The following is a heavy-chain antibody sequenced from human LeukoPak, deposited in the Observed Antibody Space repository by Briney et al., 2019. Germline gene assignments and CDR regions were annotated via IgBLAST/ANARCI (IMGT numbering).Heavy chain of an antibody. CDR2: INHSGST. CDR3: ARRRRDDYVWGSYPPTTFDY. V-gene: IGHV4-34*01. J-gene: IGHJ4*02. D-gene: IGHD3-16*01. CDR1: GGSFSGYY. Sequence: SETLSLTCAVYGGSFSGYYWSWIRHPPGKGLEWIREINHSGSTNYNPSLKSRDTISVDTSKNQFSLKLSSVTAADTAVYYCARRRRDDYVWGSYPPTTFDYWGQGTLVTVSS.